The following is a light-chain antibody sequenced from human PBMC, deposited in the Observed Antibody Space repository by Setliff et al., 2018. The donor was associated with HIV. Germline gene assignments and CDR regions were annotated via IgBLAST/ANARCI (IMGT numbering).Light chain of an antibody. CDR1: SSDVGGYNY. V-gene: IGLV2-14*01. CDR2: EVR. CDR3: SSYSISNTLP. J-gene: IGLJ1*01. Sequence: QSVLTQPASVSGSPGQSITISCTGTSSDVGGYNYVSWYQHHPGKAPKLIIYEVRNRPSGVSHRFSCSKSGNTASLTISGLQAEDEADYYCSSYSISNTLPFGTGTKVTVL.